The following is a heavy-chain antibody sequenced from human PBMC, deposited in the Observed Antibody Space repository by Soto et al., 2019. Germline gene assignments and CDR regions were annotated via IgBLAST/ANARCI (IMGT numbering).Heavy chain of an antibody. V-gene: IGHV3-74*01. D-gene: IGHD1-1*01. CDR3: TRGPRSTSTGTGAF. CDR2: INDDGIST. J-gene: IGHJ4*02. Sequence: GGSLRLSCEASGFTFSMYWMHWVRQVPGMGPEWVSRINDDGISTNYADSVKGRFTISRDNAKNTLYLQMNALRVEDTAVYYCTRGPRSTSTGTGAFWGQGTLVTVSS. CDR1: GFTFSMYW.